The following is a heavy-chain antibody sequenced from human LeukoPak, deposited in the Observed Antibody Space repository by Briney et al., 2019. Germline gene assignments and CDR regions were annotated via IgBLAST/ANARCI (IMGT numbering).Heavy chain of an antibody. J-gene: IGHJ4*02. D-gene: IGHD5-18*01. Sequence: ESGPTLVNPTQALTLTCTFSGFSLSTSGEGVGWIRQRPGRALEWLALNYLDDDKRYSPSLKSRLTITKDTSKNQVVLTMTNMDPVDTATYYCAHSSGIQLWSRAFDYWGQGTLVTVSS. CDR3: AHSSGIQLWSRAFDY. CDR2: NYLDDDK. V-gene: IGHV2-5*02. CDR1: GFSLSTSGEG.